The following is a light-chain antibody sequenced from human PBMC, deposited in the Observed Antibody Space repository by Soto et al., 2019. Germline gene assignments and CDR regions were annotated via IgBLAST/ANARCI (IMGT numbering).Light chain of an antibody. CDR2: GAS. CDR3: QQYRSSPPYT. CDR1: QSINSSY. V-gene: IGKV3-20*01. J-gene: IGKJ2*01. Sequence: VLTQSPGTLSLSPGERATISCRASQSINSSYLAWYQHKPGQAPRLLFYGASSRATGIPPRCSGSASGTDFTLTTSRLEPEDCGVYYCQQYRSSPPYTFGQGTRREIK.